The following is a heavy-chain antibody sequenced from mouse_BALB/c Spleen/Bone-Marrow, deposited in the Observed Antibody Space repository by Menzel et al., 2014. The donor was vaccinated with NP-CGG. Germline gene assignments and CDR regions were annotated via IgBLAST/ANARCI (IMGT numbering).Heavy chain of an antibody. V-gene: IGHV5-4*02. CDR2: ISDGGSYT. J-gene: IGHJ2*01. CDR1: GFTFSDYY. Sequence: EVHLVESGGGLVKSGGSLKLSCAASGFTFSDYYMYWVRQTPEKRLEWVATISDGGSYTYYPDSVKGRFTISRDNAKNNLYLQMSSLKSEDTAMYYCARGSSYFDYWGQGTTLTVSS. D-gene: IGHD1-1*01. CDR3: ARGSSYFDY.